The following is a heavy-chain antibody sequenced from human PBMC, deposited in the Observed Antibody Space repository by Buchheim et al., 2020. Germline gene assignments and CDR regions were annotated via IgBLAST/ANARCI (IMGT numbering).Heavy chain of an antibody. CDR1: GFTFSRYW. Sequence: QLVESGGGLVQPGGSLKISWEGPGFTFSRYWMTWVRQAPGKGPEWVARINQDGSDKKYVDSVKGRFTISRAKAENLLYLQLNSLRAEDTSVYYCTAGGSDSSRYWVYWGQGAL. CDR3: TAGGSDSSRYWVY. D-gene: IGHD6-13*01. J-gene: IGHJ4*02. V-gene: IGHV3-7*01. CDR2: INQDGSDK.